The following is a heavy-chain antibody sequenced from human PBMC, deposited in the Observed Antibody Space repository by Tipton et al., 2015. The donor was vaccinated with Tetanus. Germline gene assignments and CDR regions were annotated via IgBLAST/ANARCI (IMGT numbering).Heavy chain of an antibody. CDR3: ARQRGGAVAALDS. D-gene: IGHD6-19*01. CDR2: VYRSGDT. Sequence: TLSLTCSVSGDSVRTSTNYWAWVRQPPGMGLEWVGTVYRSGDTVYNPSLKSRLTVLVDTSRNRFSLTLTYVTDADSAIYYCARQRGGAVAALDSWGQGILVTVSS. CDR1: GDSVRTSTNY. V-gene: IGHV4-39*01. J-gene: IGHJ4*02.